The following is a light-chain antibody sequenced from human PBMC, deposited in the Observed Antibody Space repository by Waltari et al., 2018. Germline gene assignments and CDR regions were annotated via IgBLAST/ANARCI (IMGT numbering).Light chain of an antibody. J-gene: IGKJ4*01. V-gene: IGKV1-33*01. CDR2: DVS. CDR3: QPYNDLPAL. Sequence: DIQMTQSPHSLSAFGGDRVTITCQSSQDSSNHLNWYQQKSEKAPKLLIYDVSKLEAGVPSRFSGSRAATDFTFTISSLQPEDIATYYCQPYNDLPALFGGGTKVEIK. CDR1: QDSSNH.